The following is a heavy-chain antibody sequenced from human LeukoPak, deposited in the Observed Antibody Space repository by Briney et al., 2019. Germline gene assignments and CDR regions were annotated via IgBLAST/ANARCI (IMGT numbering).Heavy chain of an antibody. D-gene: IGHD6-13*01. CDR1: GGTFSSYA. J-gene: IGHJ5*02. V-gene: IGHV1-69*13. CDR3: ARVGYSSLSALEVNWFDP. Sequence: SVKVSCKTSGGTFSSYAISWVRQAPGQGLEWMGGIIPIFGTANYAQKFQGRVTITADESTSTAYMELSSLRPEDTAVYYCARVGYSSLSALEVNWFDPWGQGTLVTVSS. CDR2: IIPIFGTA.